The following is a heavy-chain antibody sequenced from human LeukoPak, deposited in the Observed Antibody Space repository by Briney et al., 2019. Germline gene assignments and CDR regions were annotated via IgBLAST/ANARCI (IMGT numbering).Heavy chain of an antibody. CDR3: AILGYSYGETDWFDP. Sequence: ASVKVSCKASGYTFTGYYIHWVRQAPGQGLEWMGWINPNSGGTNYAQKFQGRVTMTRDTSISTAYMELSRLRSDDTAVYYCAILGYSYGETDWFDPWGQGTVVIVSS. J-gene: IGHJ5*02. CDR2: INPNSGGT. V-gene: IGHV1-2*02. CDR1: GYTFTGYY. D-gene: IGHD5-18*01.